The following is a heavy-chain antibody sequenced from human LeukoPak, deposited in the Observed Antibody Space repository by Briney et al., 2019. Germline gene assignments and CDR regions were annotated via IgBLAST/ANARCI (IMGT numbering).Heavy chain of an antibody. J-gene: IGHJ4*02. Sequence: SETLSLTCTVSNGSISPYFWSWIRQPPGKGLEWIGYIYYSGSTKYNPSLKSRVTISLDTSKKQFSLKLSSVTASDTALYYGARRQTYFDYWGQGTLVTVSS. CDR1: NGSISPYF. CDR2: IYYSGST. V-gene: IGHV4-59*08. CDR3: ARRQTYFDY.